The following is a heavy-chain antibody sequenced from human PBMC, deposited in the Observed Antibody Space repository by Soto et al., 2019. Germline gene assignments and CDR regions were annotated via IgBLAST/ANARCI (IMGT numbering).Heavy chain of an antibody. Sequence: GGSLRLSCAASGFTFSSYGMHWVRQAPGKGLEWVAVIWYDGSNKYYADSVKGRFTISRDNSKNTLYLQMNSLRAEDTAVYYCARGPDIVATIDAFDIWGQGTMVTVSS. J-gene: IGHJ3*02. CDR3: ARGPDIVATIDAFDI. CDR1: GFTFSSYG. D-gene: IGHD5-12*01. CDR2: IWYDGSNK. V-gene: IGHV3-33*01.